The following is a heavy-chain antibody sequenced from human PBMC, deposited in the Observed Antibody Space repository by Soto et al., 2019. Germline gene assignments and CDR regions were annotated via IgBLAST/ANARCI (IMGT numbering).Heavy chain of an antibody. V-gene: IGHV1-18*01. CDR2: ISAYNGNT. J-gene: IGHJ6*02. CDR1: GYTFTSYG. Sequence: ASVKVSCKASGYTFTSYGISWVRQAPGQGLEWMGWISAYNGNTNYAQKLQGSVTMNTDTSTSTAYMELRILRSDDTAVYYCARGTRSSGWYWDGYGMDVWGQGTTVTVSS. CDR3: ARGTRSSGWYWDGYGMDV. D-gene: IGHD6-19*01.